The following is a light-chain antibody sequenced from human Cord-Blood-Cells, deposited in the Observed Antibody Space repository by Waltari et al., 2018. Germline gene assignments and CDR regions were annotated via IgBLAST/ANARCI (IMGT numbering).Light chain of an antibody. J-gene: IGLJ1*01. V-gene: IGLV1-40*01. Sequence: QSVLTQPPSVSGAPGPRVTISSTGSSSNIGAGYDVHWYQHLPGTAPKLLIYGNSNRPSGVPDRFSGSKSGTSASLAITGLQAEDEADYYCQSYDSSLSGYVFGTGTKVTVL. CDR3: QSYDSSLSGYV. CDR2: GNS. CDR1: SSNIGAGYD.